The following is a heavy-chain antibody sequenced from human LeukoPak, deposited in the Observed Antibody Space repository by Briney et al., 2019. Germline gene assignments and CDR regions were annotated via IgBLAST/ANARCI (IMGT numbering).Heavy chain of an antibody. Sequence: GGSLRLSCAASGFTFSSYAMSWVRQAPGKGLEWVSAISGSGGSTYYADSVKGRFTISRDNSKTTLYLQMNSLRAEDTAVYYCAKVSFRMTTVTTGWFDPWGQGTLVTVSS. CDR2: ISGSGGST. CDR3: AKVSFRMTTVTTGWFDP. V-gene: IGHV3-23*01. D-gene: IGHD4-11*01. J-gene: IGHJ5*02. CDR1: GFTFSSYA.